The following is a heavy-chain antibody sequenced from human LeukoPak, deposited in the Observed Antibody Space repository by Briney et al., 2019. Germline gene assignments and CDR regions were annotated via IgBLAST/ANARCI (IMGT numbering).Heavy chain of an antibody. Sequence: ASVKVSCKASGYSFSTHWMHWVRQAPGQGFEWMAIINPDGTATSHSQKFQGRLSMTRDPSTSTVYLELSRLTSEDTAIYYCTTAADQYFDYWGQGSLVAVSP. V-gene: IGHV1-46*01. J-gene: IGHJ4*02. CDR3: TTAADQYFDY. CDR2: INPDGTAT. CDR1: GYSFSTHW. D-gene: IGHD2-2*01.